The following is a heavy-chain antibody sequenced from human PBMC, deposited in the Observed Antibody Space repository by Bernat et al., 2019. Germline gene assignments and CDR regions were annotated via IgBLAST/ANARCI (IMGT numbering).Heavy chain of an antibody. J-gene: IGHJ4*01. CDR3: AKNRKDLDY. CDR1: GFTLSNYG. Sequence: VLLLESGGGLVQPGGSLTPSCAASGFTLSNYGMSWVRQAPGKGLECVSGFSRTGWSTNYADSVKGRFTISRHNSKSTLYLQMNSLRAEDTALYYCAKNRKDLDYWGQGTLVTVSS. CDR2: FSRTGWST. V-gene: IGHV3-23*01.